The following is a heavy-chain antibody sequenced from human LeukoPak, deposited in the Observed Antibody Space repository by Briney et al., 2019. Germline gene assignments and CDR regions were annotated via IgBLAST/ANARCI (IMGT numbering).Heavy chain of an antibody. D-gene: IGHD5-24*01. J-gene: IGHJ4*02. V-gene: IGHV3-23*01. CDR3: AKDDPWLQYGN. Sequence: GGSLRLSCAASGFTFSSYNMNWVRQAPGKGLGWVSGISPNGVITYYADSVKGRFTISRDNSKGTVYLQMNSLRPEDTAVYYCAKDDPWLQYGNWGRGTLVTVSS. CDR2: ISPNGVIT. CDR1: GFTFSSYN.